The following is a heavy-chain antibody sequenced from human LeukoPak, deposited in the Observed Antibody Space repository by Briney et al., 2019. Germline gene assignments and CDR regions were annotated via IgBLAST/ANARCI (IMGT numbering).Heavy chain of an antibody. CDR1: GFTVSGNY. Sequence: QPGGSLRLSCAASGFTVSGNYMSWVRQAPGKGLEWVSTIYSGGSTYYADSVKGRFTISRDNSKNTLYLQMNSLRAEDTAVYYCASQAGILRYFDWLFPNADYYYGMDVWGQGTTVTVSS. CDR2: IYSGGST. CDR3: ASQAGILRYFDWLFPNADYYYGMDV. V-gene: IGHV3-53*01. J-gene: IGHJ6*02. D-gene: IGHD3-9*01.